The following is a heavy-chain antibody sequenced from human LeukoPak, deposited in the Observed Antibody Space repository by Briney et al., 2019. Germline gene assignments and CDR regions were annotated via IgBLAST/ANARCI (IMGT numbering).Heavy chain of an antibody. CDR1: GFTFSSYF. D-gene: IGHD3-16*01. V-gene: IGHV3-23*01. CDR2: ISGSGDGT. Sequence: QTGGSLRLSCAASGFTFSSYFMSWVRQARGKGREWGAAISGSGDGTHHPDSAKGRFTISRDNSKNTLYLQMNILRAEDRAMYYCGKDQEGGLWGQGTLVTVSS. CDR3: GKDQEGGL. J-gene: IGHJ4*02.